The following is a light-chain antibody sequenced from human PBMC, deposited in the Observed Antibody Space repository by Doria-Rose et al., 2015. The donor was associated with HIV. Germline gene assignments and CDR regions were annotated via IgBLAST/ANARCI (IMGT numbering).Light chain of an antibody. CDR3: HQYGTSWT. CDR1: QSFSNTY. Sequence: TQSPGTLSLSPGERATLSCRASQSFSNTYLAWYQQKPGQAPSLLIYDGSTRATGIPDRFSASVSGTDFTLTINRLEPEDFALYYCHQYGTSWTFGQGTKVEI. CDR2: DGS. V-gene: IGKV3-20*01. J-gene: IGKJ1*01.